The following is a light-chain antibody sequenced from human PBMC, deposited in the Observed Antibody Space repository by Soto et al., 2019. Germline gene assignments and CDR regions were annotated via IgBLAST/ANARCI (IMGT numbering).Light chain of an antibody. V-gene: IGKV2-28*01. CDR1: QSLLHRSGYNY. Sequence: DIVMTQSPLSLAVTPGEPASISCRSSQSLLHRSGYNYLDWYLQRPGQSPQILIHLGSSRAFGVPDRFSGSGSGTDFTLKISRVEAEDVGLYYCMQALQTPLTFGGGTKVEIK. J-gene: IGKJ4*01. CDR3: MQALQTPLT. CDR2: LGS.